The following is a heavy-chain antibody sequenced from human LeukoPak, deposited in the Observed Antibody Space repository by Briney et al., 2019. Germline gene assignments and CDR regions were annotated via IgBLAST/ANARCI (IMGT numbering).Heavy chain of an antibody. CDR3: AKAIFGVGPRYYYYGMDV. J-gene: IGHJ6*02. CDR1: GFTFRSHA. Sequence: GGSLRLSCVGSGFTFRSHAMSWVRQAPEKGLEFVSGIYENGGTTYYADSVKGRFSISRDNSKNTLYLQMNSLRAEDTAVYYCAKAIFGVGPRYYYYGMDVWGQGTTVTVSS. V-gene: IGHV3-23*01. CDR2: IYENGGTT. D-gene: IGHD3-3*01.